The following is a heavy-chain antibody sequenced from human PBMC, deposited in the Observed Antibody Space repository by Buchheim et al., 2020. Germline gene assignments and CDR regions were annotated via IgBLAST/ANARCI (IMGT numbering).Heavy chain of an antibody. V-gene: IGHV3-23*01. J-gene: IGHJ4*02. D-gene: IGHD5-12*01. CDR2: ISGSSGST. CDR1: GFTFSNYA. CDR3: AKDREYSGFDAGYYFDY. Sequence: EVQVLESGGGLVQPGGSLRLSCAAPGFTFSNYAMSWVRQAPGKGLEWVSSISGSSGSTYYADSVKGRFTISRDNSKNTLYIQMSSLRAEDTAVYYCAKDREYSGFDAGYYFDYWGQGTL.